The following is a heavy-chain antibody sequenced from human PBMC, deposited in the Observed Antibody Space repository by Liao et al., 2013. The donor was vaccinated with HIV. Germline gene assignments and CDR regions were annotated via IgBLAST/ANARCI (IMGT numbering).Heavy chain of an antibody. CDR1: GGSISSGSYY. Sequence: QVQLQESGPGLVKPSQTLSLTCTVSGGSISSGSYYWSWIRQPPGKGLEWIGYIYYSGSTNYNPSLKSRVTISVDTSKNQFSLKLSSVTAADTAVYYCARGGNLYCSSTSCYAAFDIWGQGTMVTVSS. CDR3: ARGGNLYCSSTSCYAAFDI. V-gene: IGHV4-61*01. D-gene: IGHD2-2*01. J-gene: IGHJ3*02. CDR2: IYYSGST.